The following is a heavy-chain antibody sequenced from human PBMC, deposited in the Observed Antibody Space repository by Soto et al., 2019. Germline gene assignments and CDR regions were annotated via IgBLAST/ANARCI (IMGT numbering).Heavy chain of an antibody. V-gene: IGHV5-10-1*01. CDR1: GYSFTSYW. D-gene: IGHD3-22*01. Sequence: PGESLKISCKGSGYSFTSYWISWVRQMPGKGLEWMGRIDPSDSYTNYSPSFQGHVTISADKSISTAYLQWSSLKASDTAMYYCARKEVVVITAPNDAFDIWGQGTMVTVSS. J-gene: IGHJ3*02. CDR2: IDPSDSYT. CDR3: ARKEVVVITAPNDAFDI.